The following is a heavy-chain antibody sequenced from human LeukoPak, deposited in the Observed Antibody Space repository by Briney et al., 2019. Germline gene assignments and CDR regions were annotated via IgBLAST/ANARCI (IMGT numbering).Heavy chain of an antibody. Sequence: ASVKVSCKASGYTFTGYYMHWVRQAPGQGLEWMGWINPNSGDTNYAQKFQGRVTMTRDTSISTAYMELSRLRSDDTAVYYCAREGSGYDSDHWGQGTLVTVSS. D-gene: IGHD5-12*01. CDR1: GYTFTGYY. V-gene: IGHV1-2*02. CDR3: AREGSGYDSDH. J-gene: IGHJ5*02. CDR2: INPNSGDT.